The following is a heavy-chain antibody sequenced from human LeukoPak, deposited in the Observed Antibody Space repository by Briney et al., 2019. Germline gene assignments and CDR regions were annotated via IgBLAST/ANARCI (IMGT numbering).Heavy chain of an antibody. J-gene: IGHJ6*02. Sequence: SETLSLTCTVSGGSFSSYYLSWIRQPAGKGLEWIGRIYTSGSTNYNASLKSRVTMSVDTPKNQFSLKLSSVTAADTAVYYCARDQAIRSGYYSYYYYYGMDVWGQGTTVTVPS. D-gene: IGHD3-9*01. CDR3: ARDQAIRSGYYSYYYYYGMDV. V-gene: IGHV4-4*07. CDR1: GGSFSSYY. CDR2: IYTSGST.